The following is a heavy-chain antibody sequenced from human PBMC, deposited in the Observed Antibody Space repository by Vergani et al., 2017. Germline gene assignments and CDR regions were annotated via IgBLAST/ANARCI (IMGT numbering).Heavy chain of an antibody. CDR1: GGSISSYY. D-gene: IGHD6-19*01. J-gene: IGHJ6*03. Sequence: QVQLQESGPGLVKPSETLSLTCTVSGGSISSYYWSWIRQPPGKGLEWIGYIYYSGSTNYNPSLKSRVTISVDTSKNQFSLKLSSVTAADTAVYYCARTIQQWSVGGYYYYYYMDVWGKGTTVTVSS. CDR3: ARTIQQWSVGGYYYYYYMDV. V-gene: IGHV4-59*01. CDR2: IYYSGST.